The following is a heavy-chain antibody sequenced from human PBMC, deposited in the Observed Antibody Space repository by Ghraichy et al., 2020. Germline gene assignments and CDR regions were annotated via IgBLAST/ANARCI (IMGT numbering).Heavy chain of an antibody. CDR2: FDSEGGEK. CDR1: GNTLSELP. D-gene: IGHD2/OR15-2a*01. CDR3: ATEENFPFDS. J-gene: IGHJ4*02. V-gene: IGHV1-24*01. Sequence: ASVKVSCKISGNTLSELPLHWVRQGPGIGLEWIGGFDSEGGEKMYAQKFQGRVIMTEDTSTDTAYMELTSLRAEDTAVYFCATEENFPFDSWGQGTLVTVSS.